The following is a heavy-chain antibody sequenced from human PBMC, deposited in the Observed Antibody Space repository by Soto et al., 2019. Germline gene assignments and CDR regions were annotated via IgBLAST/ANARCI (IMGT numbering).Heavy chain of an antibody. CDR3: VRDVGFDYVN. CDR2: IKQDESEK. D-gene: IGHD3-16*01. J-gene: IGHJ4*02. CDR1: GFSFSSYR. Sequence: EVQLVESGGGLVQPGGSLRISCKGSGFSFSSYRMSWVRQAPGKGLEWVASIKQDESEKYYVDSVKGRFTISRDNVDDSVFLHMNSLSAEDTAVYFCVRDVGFDYVNWGQGTLVTVSS. V-gene: IGHV3-7*01.